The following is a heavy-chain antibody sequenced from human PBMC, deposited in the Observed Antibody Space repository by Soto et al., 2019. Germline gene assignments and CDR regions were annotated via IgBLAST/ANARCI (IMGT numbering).Heavy chain of an antibody. V-gene: IGHV3-15*01. CDR1: GFTFSNAW. Sequence: GSLRLSCAASGFTFSNAWMSWVRQAPGKGLEWVGRIKSKTDGGTTDYAAPVKGRFTISRDDSKNTLYLQMNSLKTEDTAVYYCTTGVVGGGATDFDYWGQGTLVTVSS. CDR3: TTGVVGGGATDFDY. CDR2: IKSKTDGGTT. J-gene: IGHJ4*02. D-gene: IGHD3-16*01.